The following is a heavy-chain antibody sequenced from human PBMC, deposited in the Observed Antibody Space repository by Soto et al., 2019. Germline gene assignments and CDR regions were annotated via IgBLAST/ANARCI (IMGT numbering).Heavy chain of an antibody. CDR3: ARGRLHSYWYFDL. CDR1: GFTFSSYG. Sequence: QVQLVESGGGVVQPGRSLRLSCAASGFTFSSYGMHWVRQAPGKGLEWVAVIWYDGSNKYYADSVKGRFTISRDNSKKPLYLQMTRLRAEDTAVYYCARGRLHSYWYFDLWGRGTLVTVSS. CDR2: IWYDGSNK. V-gene: IGHV3-33*01. J-gene: IGHJ2*01. D-gene: IGHD5-18*01.